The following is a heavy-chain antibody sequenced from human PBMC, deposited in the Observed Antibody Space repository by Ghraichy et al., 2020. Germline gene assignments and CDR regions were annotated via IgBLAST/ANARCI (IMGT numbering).Heavy chain of an antibody. V-gene: IGHV3-66*02. CDR3: LTFGGPIAPGY. J-gene: IGHJ4*02. D-gene: IGHD3-16*01. CDR1: GFTVSSNH. CDR2: IYSGGNT. Sequence: GGSRRLSCAASGFTVSSNHMSWVRQSVGKGLEWVSTIYSGGNTLYADSVKGRFTISRDSSKSTLYLQMNSLRVEDTAVYFCLTFGGPIAPGYSGQGTLVSVSS.